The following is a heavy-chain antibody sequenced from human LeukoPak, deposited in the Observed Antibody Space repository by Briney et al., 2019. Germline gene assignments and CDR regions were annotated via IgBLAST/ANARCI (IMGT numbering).Heavy chain of an antibody. D-gene: IGHD3-16*02. Sequence: GESLKISCKGSGDSFPSYWIGWVRQMPGKGLEWMGIIYPGDSDTRYSPSFQGQVTISADKSISTAYLQWSSLKASDTAMYYCARVVTFGGVIVYFDYWGQGTLVTVSS. CDR1: GDSFPSYW. J-gene: IGHJ4*02. CDR2: IYPGDSDT. V-gene: IGHV5-51*01. CDR3: ARVVTFGGVIVYFDY.